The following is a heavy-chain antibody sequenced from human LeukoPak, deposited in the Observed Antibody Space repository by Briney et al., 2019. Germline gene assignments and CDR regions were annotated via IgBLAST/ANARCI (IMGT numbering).Heavy chain of an antibody. D-gene: IGHD5/OR15-5a*01. CDR1: GFTFSSYA. V-gene: IGHV3-30-3*01. CDR3: ARAGGGSTHFDY. J-gene: IGHJ4*02. CDR2: ISYDGSNK. Sequence: GGSLRLSCAASGFTFSSYAMHWVRQAPGKGLEWVAVISYDGSNKYYADSVKGRFTISRDNSKNTLYLQMNSLRAEDTAVYYCARAGGGSTHFDYWGQGTLVTVSS.